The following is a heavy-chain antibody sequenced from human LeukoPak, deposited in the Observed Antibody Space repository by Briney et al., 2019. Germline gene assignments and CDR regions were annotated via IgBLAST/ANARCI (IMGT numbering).Heavy chain of an antibody. Sequence: SETLSLTCTVSGYSISSGYYWGWIRQPPGKGLEWIGSIYHSGGTYYNPSLKSRVTISVDTSKNQFSLKLSSVTAADTAVYYCARAAYYYDSSGYAVVDRGWFDPWGQGTLVTVSS. J-gene: IGHJ5*02. CDR1: GYSISSGYY. CDR2: IYHSGGT. D-gene: IGHD3-22*01. CDR3: ARAAYYYDSSGYAVVDRGWFDP. V-gene: IGHV4-38-2*02.